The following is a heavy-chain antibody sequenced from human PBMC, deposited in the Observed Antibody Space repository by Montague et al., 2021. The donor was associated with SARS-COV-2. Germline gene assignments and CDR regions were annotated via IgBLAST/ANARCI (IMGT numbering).Heavy chain of an antibody. Sequence: SETLSLTCVVSGDSITSSNWWSWVRQTPGKGLEWIGEIYRSGSTNYNSPLRSRVTMSMDTVKNYFSLTVTSVTAADTAVYYCSGLNDGGDDGKESDFWGQGTLVTVSS. J-gene: IGHJ4*02. D-gene: IGHD2-21*01. CDR2: IYRSGST. CDR3: SGLNDGGDDGKESDF. V-gene: IGHV4-4*02. CDR1: GDSITSSNW.